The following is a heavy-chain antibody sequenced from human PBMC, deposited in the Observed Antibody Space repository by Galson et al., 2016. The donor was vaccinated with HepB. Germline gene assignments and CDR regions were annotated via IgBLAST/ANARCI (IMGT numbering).Heavy chain of an antibody. J-gene: IGHJ3*02. V-gene: IGHV2-5*01. CDR2: ISGHDDK. CDR3: IHSSDLHHAFDI. CDR1: GFSLSTTGVD. D-gene: IGHD2-21*02. Sequence: ALVKPTQTLALTCTFSGFSLSTTGVDVGRIRQPPGKTLEWLALISGHDDKRYTPSLKSRLTISKDTSKQQVLLTMTNVDPVDTATYYCIHSSDLHHAFDIWGQGTSVIVSS.